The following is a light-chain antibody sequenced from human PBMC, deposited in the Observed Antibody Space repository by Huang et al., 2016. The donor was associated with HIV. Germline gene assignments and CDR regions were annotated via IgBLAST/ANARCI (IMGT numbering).Light chain of an antibody. CDR1: QSVLYSSNNKNY. J-gene: IGKJ1*01. Sequence: DIVMTQSPDSLAVSLGERATINCKSSQSVLYSSNNKNYLTWYQQKPGQAPRLLIYWASTLQSGVPDRFSGSGSGTDFTLTISSLQAEDVAVYFCQQYYGTPWTFGQGTKVEIK. CDR2: WAS. V-gene: IGKV4-1*01. CDR3: QQYYGTPWT.